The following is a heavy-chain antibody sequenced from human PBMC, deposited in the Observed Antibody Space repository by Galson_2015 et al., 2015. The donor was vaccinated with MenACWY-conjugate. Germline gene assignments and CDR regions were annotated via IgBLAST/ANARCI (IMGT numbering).Heavy chain of an antibody. D-gene: IGHD1-1*01. CDR2: IKADGSFS. CDR1: GFTFNNCW. J-gene: IGHJ4*02. CDR3: ARDNNWSFDS. Sequence: SLRLSCAASGFTFNNCWMHWVRQPPGKGLEWISYIKADGSFSNYADSVKGRFTISTDNAKNMVYPQMDGLGDEDTAVYFCARDNNWSFDSWGQGTLVTVSS. V-gene: IGHV3-74*01.